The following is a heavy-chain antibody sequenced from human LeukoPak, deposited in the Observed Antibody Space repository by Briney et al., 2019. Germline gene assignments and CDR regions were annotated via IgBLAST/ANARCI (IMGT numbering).Heavy chain of an antibody. CDR2: IYYSSST. CDR1: GGSIISHY. V-gene: IGHV4-59*11. J-gene: IGHJ4*02. CDR3: ARVAGRWLPARYFDY. D-gene: IGHD5-24*01. Sequence: PSATLSLTCTASGGSIISHYWSWIRQPPGKGLEWIGYIYYSSSTNNYPSLLSRVTISVATTKNQFSLKLSSVTAADTAVYYCARVAGRWLPARYFDYWGQGTLVTVSS.